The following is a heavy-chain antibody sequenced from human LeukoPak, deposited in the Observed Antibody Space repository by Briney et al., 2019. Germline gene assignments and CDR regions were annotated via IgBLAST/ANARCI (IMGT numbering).Heavy chain of an antibody. CDR1: GFTFSSYS. CDR2: ISSSSSYI. Sequence: GGSLRVSCAASGFTFSSYSMNWVRQAPGKGLEWVSSISSSSSYIYYADSVKGRFTIFRDNAKNSLYLQMNSLRAEDTAVYYCARSDRYFDWLTGYWGQGTLVTVSS. D-gene: IGHD3-9*01. J-gene: IGHJ4*02. V-gene: IGHV3-21*01. CDR3: ARSDRYFDWLTGY.